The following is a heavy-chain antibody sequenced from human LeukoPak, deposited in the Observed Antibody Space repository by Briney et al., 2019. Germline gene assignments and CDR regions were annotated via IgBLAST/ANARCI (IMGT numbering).Heavy chain of an antibody. CDR3: ARDAYYDFWSGYTANWFDP. J-gene: IGHJ5*02. D-gene: IGHD3-3*01. CDR1: GFTFSDYY. V-gene: IGHV3-11*01. Sequence: GGSLRLSCAASGFTFSDYYMSWIRQAPGKGLEWVSYISSSGSTIYYADSVKGRFTISRDNAKNSLYLQMNSLRAEDTAAYYCARDAYYDFWSGYTANWFDPWGQGTLVTVSS. CDR2: ISSSGSTI.